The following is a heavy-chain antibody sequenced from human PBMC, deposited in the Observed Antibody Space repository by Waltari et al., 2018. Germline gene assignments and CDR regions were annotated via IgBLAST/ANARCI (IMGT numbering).Heavy chain of an antibody. J-gene: IGHJ3*02. CDR2: IIPQDGKT. Sequence: QVQLVQSGAEVKNPGASVKVSCKASGYTFTRYGITWLRQAPGQGLEWMGWIIPQDGKTNDAQKLRGRVTRTTDTSTTTAYMELRVLTSDDTAVYHCARGGLSGPDALDIWGQGTMVTVSS. CDR1: GYTFTRYG. V-gene: IGHV1-18*01. CDR3: ARGGLSGPDALDI. D-gene: IGHD1-26*01.